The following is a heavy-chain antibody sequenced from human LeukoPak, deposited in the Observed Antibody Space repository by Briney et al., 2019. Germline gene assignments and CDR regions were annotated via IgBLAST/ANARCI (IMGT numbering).Heavy chain of an antibody. J-gene: IGHJ4*02. CDR1: GFTFSKYG. V-gene: IGHV3-30*02. CDR2: IRNDGRNK. D-gene: IGHD4-17*01. Sequence: GGSLRLSCAASGFTFSKYGMYWVRQAPGKGLERVAFIRNDGRNKYYTDSVKGRFTISRDNSKNTLYLQMNSLRAEDTAVYYCAKDLNYGDLLDYWGQGTLVTVSS. CDR3: AKDLNYGDLLDY.